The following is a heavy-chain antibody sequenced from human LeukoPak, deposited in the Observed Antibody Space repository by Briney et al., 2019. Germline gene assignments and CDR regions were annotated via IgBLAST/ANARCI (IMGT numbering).Heavy chain of an antibody. D-gene: IGHD3-10*01. Sequence: QPGGSLRLSCAASGFTFDDYGLSWVRQAPGKGLEWVSYISSSSSTIYYADSVKGRFTISRDNAKNSLYLQMNSLRAEDTAVYYCARVGGSGSYWGQGTLVTVSS. CDR1: GFTFDDYG. V-gene: IGHV3-48*01. J-gene: IGHJ4*02. CDR3: ARVGGSGSY. CDR2: ISSSSSTI.